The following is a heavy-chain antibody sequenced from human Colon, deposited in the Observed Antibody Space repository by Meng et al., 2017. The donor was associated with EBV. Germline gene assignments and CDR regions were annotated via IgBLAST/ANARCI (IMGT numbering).Heavy chain of an antibody. Sequence: HLQLQESCPGLVKPSECLSLTCTISGGSITRTSSYWGWVRQPPGKGLEWIGSIYYRGSTNYNPSLKSRISMSVDMSKNQFSLKVNSVTAADTAIYYCVISSHNWGQGTLVTVSS. CDR2: IYYRGST. D-gene: IGHD3-3*02. CDR3: VISSHN. J-gene: IGHJ4*02. CDR1: GGSITRTSSY. V-gene: IGHV4-39*07.